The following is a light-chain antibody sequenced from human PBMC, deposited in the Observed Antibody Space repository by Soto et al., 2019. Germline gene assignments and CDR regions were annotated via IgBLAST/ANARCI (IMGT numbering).Light chain of an antibody. J-gene: IGKJ4*01. Sequence: IQMTQSPSSLAASVGDRVTITCRASQSIDQWLAWYQQKPGKAPNLLIYKASTLQSGVPSRFSGSGSGAEFTLTISCLQPDDFATYYCQQYKSHSELSFGGGTKVEI. V-gene: IGKV1-5*03. CDR3: QQYKSHSELS. CDR1: QSIDQW. CDR2: KAS.